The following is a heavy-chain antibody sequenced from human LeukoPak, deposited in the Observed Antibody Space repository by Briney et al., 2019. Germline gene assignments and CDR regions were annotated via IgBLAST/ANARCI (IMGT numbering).Heavy chain of an antibody. D-gene: IGHD4-17*01. CDR1: GYSFSTYW. Sequence: GESLKISCKASGYSFSTYWIAGVRQMPGKGLELMGIMYPDDSDTRYSPSFQGQVTISADKSINTAYLQWNSLQASDTAIYYCARLKGRLVKLRECYFDYWGQGTLVTV. V-gene: IGHV5-51*01. CDR3: ARLKGRLVKLRECYFDY. J-gene: IGHJ4*02. CDR2: MYPDDSDT.